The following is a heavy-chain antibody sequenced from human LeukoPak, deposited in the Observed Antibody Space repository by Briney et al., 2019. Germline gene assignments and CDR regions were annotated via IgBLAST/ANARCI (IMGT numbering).Heavy chain of an antibody. CDR2: ISYDGSNK. D-gene: IGHD3-10*01. CDR3: ARTPGRFGELDY. J-gene: IGHJ4*02. V-gene: IGHV3-30-3*01. Sequence: PGRSLRLSCAASGFTFSSYAMHWVRQAPGKGLEWVAVISYDGSNKYYADSVKGRFTISRDNSKNTLYLQMNSLRAEDTAVYYCARTPGRFGELDYWGQGTLVTVSS. CDR1: GFTFSSYA.